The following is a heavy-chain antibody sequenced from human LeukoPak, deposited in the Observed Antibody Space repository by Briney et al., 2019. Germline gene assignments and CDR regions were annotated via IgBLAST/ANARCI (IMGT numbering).Heavy chain of an antibody. D-gene: IGHD3-22*01. Sequence: GASVKVSCKASGYTFTGYYMHWVRQAPGQGLEWMGIINPSGGSTSYAQKFQGRVTMTRDTSTSAVYMELSSLRSEDTAVYYCAREGGYYYDSSGSTGFDYWGQGTLVTVSS. V-gene: IGHV1-46*01. CDR3: AREGGYYYDSSGSTGFDY. CDR1: GYTFTGYY. J-gene: IGHJ4*02. CDR2: INPSGGST.